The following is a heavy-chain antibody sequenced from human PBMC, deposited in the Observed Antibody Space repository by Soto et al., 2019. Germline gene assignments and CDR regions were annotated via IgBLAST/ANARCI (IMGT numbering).Heavy chain of an antibody. J-gene: IGHJ4*02. V-gene: IGHV4-30-2*01. D-gene: IGHD6-19*01. Sequence: PSETLSLTWAVSGGSISSGGHSLSWIRQPPGKGLECIGYISHSGSTYYNPSLKSRVTISVDRSKNQFSLKLTSVTAADTAVYYCARGGLLPDYWGQGTLVTVSS. CDR2: ISHSGST. CDR3: ARGGLLPDY. CDR1: GGSISSGGHS.